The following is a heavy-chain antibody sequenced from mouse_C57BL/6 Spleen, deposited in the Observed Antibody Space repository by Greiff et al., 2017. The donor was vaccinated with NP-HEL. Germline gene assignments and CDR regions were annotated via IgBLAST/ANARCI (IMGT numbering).Heavy chain of an antibody. V-gene: IGHV14-4*01. CDR3: TTSYGEDAMDY. CDR2: IDPENGDT. CDR1: GFNIKDDY. D-gene: IGHD2-13*01. Sequence: VQLKESGAELVRPGASVKLSCTASGFNIKDDYMHWVKQRPEQGLEWIGWIDPENGDTEYASKFQGKATITADTSSNTAYLQLSSLTSEDTAVYYCTTSYGEDAMDYWGQGTSVTVSS. J-gene: IGHJ4*01.